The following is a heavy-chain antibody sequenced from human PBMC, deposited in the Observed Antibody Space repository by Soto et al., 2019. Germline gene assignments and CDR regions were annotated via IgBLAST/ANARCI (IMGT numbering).Heavy chain of an antibody. CDR1: GYSFTSYW. CDR2: IDPSDSYT. J-gene: IGHJ6*02. D-gene: IGHD6-13*01. Sequence: PGESLKISCKGSGYSFTSYWISWVRQMPGKGLEWMGRIDPSDSYTNYSPSFQGHVTISADKSISTAYLQWSSLKASDTAMYYCARGPRKVEFIAAAVGVYYYYGMDVWGQGTTVTVSS. CDR3: ARGPRKVEFIAAAVGVYYYYGMDV. V-gene: IGHV5-10-1*01.